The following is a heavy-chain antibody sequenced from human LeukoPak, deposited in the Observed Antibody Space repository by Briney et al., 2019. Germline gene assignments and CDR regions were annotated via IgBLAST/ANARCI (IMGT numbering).Heavy chain of an antibody. CDR3: ARRPYSSGDYKGAFDI. CDR2: MNPNSGNT. D-gene: IGHD3-10*01. J-gene: IGHJ3*02. V-gene: IGHV1-8*01. Sequence: RASVKDSCKASGYTFTSYDINWVRQATGQGLEWMGWMNPNSGNTGYAQKFQGRVTMTRNTSISTAYMELSSLRSEDTAVYYCARRPYSSGDYKGAFDIWGQGTMVTVSS. CDR1: GYTFTSYD.